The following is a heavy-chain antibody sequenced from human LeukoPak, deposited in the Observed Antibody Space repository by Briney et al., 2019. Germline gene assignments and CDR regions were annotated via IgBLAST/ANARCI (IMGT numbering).Heavy chain of an antibody. CDR3: ASYDARYGMDV. D-gene: IGHD5-12*01. J-gene: IGHJ6*02. CDR2: ISYDGSNK. Sequence: GGSLRLSCAASGFTFSSYAMHWARQAPGKGLEWVAVISYDGSNKYYADSVKGRFTISRDNSKNTLYLQMNSLRAEDTAVYYCASYDARYGMDVWGQGTTVTVSS. CDR1: GFTFSSYA. V-gene: IGHV3-30-3*01.